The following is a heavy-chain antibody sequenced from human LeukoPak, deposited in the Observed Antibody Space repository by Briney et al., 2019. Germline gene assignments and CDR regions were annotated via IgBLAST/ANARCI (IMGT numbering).Heavy chain of an antibody. V-gene: IGHV3-7*01. CDR2: IKQDGSET. CDR1: GFSSSSYW. J-gene: IGHJ4*02. Sequence: PGGALRLSCAASGFSSSSYWMSWVRHAPGRGVGRGVHIKQDGSETYYVDSVTGRFTTSRDNAKNSLYLQMNSLRAEDTAVYYCARDPPVTIFGVVTTLPWGQGTLVTVSS. D-gene: IGHD3-3*01. CDR3: ARDPPVTIFGVVTTLP.